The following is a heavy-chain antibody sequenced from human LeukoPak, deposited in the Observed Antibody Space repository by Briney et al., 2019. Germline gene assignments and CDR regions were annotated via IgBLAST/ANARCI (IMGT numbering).Heavy chain of an antibody. V-gene: IGHV4-34*01. J-gene: IGHJ4*02. CDR1: GGSFSGYY. CDR2: ISHSGST. CDR3: ARGYFDY. Sequence: PSETLSLTCAVYGGSFSGYYWSWIRQPPGKGLEWIGEISHSGSTNYNASLKSRVTISVDTSKNQFSLKLRSVTAADTAVYYCARGYFDYWGQGTLVTVSS.